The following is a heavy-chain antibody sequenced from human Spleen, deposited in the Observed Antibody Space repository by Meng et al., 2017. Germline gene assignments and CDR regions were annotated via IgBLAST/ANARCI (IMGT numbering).Heavy chain of an antibody. V-gene: IGHV3-30*07. CDR2: ISYDGSNK. Sequence: GGSLRLSCAASGFTFSSFTLHWVRQVPGKGLEWVAVISYDGSNKYYADSVKGRFAISRDNAKNSLYLQMNSLRAEDTAVYYCARAGSGSGNSFHLDYWGQGTLVTVSS. D-gene: IGHD3-10*01. J-gene: IGHJ4*02. CDR1: GFTFSSFT. CDR3: ARAGSGSGNSFHLDY.